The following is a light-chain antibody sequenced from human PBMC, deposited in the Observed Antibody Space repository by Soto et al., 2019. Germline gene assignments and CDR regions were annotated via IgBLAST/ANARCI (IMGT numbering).Light chain of an antibody. CDR2: DSS. J-gene: IGKJ5*01. CDR3: QQYINWPPT. Sequence: DIQLTQSPSSLSASLGDRVTITCRASQSISTYLYWYQHKPGEAPKLLVYDSSTLQTGVPSRFSGSGFGAEFTLTISSLQSEDFAIYYCQQYINWPPTFGQGTRLEIK. V-gene: IGKV1-39*01. CDR1: QSISTY.